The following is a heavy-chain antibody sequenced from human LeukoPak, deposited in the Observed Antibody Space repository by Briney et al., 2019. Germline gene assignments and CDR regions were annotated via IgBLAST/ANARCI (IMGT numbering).Heavy chain of an antibody. J-gene: IGHJ4*02. Sequence: PGGSLRLSCAASGFTFDDYTMHWVRQAPGKGLEWVSLISWDGGSTYYAESVKGRFTISRDNSKNSLYLQMNSLRTEDTALYYCAKERNRYCGGDCYLDYWGQGTLVTVSS. CDR1: GFTFDDYT. D-gene: IGHD2-21*02. V-gene: IGHV3-43*01. CDR3: AKERNRYCGGDCYLDY. CDR2: ISWDGGST.